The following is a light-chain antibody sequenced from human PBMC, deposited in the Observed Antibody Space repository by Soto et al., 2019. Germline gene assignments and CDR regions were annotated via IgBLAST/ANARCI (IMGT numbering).Light chain of an antibody. CDR3: SSYTSSSNHVV. CDR2: DVS. Sequence: QSALTQPASVSGSPGQSITISCTGTSSDVGGYNYVSWYRQHPGKAPKLMIYDVSNRPSGVSNRFSGSKSGNTASLTISGLQAEDESDYYCSSYTSSSNHVVFGGGTQLTVL. V-gene: IGLV2-14*01. CDR1: SSDVGGYNY. J-gene: IGLJ2*01.